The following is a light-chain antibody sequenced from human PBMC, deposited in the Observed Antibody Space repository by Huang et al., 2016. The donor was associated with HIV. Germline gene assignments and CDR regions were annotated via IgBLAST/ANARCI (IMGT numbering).Light chain of an antibody. CDR3: QQYESWPPLT. V-gene: IGKV3-15*01. Sequence: EIVMTQSQATLSVSPGERATLSCRASQSVRDKLAWYQQKPGQAPRLLLHATSTRAAGVPARFSGSGSGTEFTLTISSLQSEDCGVYYCQQYESWPPLTFGGGTKVEIK. CDR2: ATS. CDR1: QSVRDK. J-gene: IGKJ4*01.